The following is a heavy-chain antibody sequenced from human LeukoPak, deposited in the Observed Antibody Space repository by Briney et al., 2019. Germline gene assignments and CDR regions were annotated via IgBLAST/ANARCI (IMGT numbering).Heavy chain of an antibody. CDR1: GYTFTGYY. D-gene: IGHD1-26*01. CDR3: ARDWASQPLGATTGFDI. Sequence: ASVKVSCKASGYTFTGYYMHWVRQAPGQGLEWMGIINPSGGSTSYAQKFQARATMTRDTSTSTVYMELSSLRSEDTAVYYCARDWASQPLGATTGFDIWGRGTMVTVSS. CDR2: INPSGGST. J-gene: IGHJ3*02. V-gene: IGHV1-46*01.